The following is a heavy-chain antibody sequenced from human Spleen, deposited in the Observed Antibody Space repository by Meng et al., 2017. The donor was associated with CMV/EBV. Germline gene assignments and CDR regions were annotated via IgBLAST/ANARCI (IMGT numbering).Heavy chain of an antibody. D-gene: IGHD2-2*01. CDR1: GFTFGTYT. Sequence: GFTFGTYTLHWVRQAPGKGLEWVASISSSRSYINYADSVKGRFTISRDNAKNSLYLQLSSLRADDTAVYYCARERLYQPLWGDALDIWGQGTMVTVSS. CDR3: ARERLYQPLWGDALDI. V-gene: IGHV3-21*01. J-gene: IGHJ3*02. CDR2: ISSSRSYI.